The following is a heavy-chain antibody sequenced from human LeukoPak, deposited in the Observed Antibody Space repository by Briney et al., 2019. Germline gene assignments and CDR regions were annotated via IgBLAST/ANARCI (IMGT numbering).Heavy chain of an antibody. J-gene: IGHJ4*02. CDR3: AKGPSTYSNYFDS. CDR2: INWSGGIT. CDR1: GFTFCSYA. Sequence: GESLRLSCAASGFTFCSYAMSWVRQAPGRGLEWVSAINWSGGITDYADSVKGRFTISRDKSKNTLYLQMNNLRGEDTALYYCAKGPSTYSNYFDSSGEGELVTAS. D-gene: IGHD2-15*01. V-gene: IGHV3-23*01.